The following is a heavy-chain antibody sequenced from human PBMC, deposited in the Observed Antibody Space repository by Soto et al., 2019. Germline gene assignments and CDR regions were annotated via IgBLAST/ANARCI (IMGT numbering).Heavy chain of an antibody. V-gene: IGHV3-23*01. CDR2: ISGSGDST. CDR1: GFTFSSYA. D-gene: IGHD1-26*01. Sequence: EVQLLESGGGLVQPGGSLGLSCAASGFTFSSYAMNWVRQAPGKGLEWVSVISGSGDSTYYADSAKGRFTISRDNSKNTLYLQMNSLRAEETAVYYCARRGSGSYYDYWGQGTLVTVSS. CDR3: ARRGSGSYYDY. J-gene: IGHJ4*02.